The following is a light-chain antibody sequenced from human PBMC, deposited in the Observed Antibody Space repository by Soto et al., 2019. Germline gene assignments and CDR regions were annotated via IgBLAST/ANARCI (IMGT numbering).Light chain of an antibody. CDR2: SIS. CDR1: QSVTNSF. V-gene: IGKV3-20*01. Sequence: ENVLTQSPGILSLSPVERATLSCRASQSVTNSFFAWYQQKPGQAPRLLIYSISSRATGIPDRFSGSGSGTDFTLSISRLEPEDFVVYYCQQYSTLPHTFGQGTKLEV. J-gene: IGKJ2*01. CDR3: QQYSTLPHT.